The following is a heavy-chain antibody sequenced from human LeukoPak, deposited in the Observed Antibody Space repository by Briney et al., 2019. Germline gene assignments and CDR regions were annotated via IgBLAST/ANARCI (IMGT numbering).Heavy chain of an antibody. V-gene: IGHV1-69*13. Sequence: ASVKVSCKASGGTFSSYAISWVRQAPGQGLEWMGGIIPIFGTANYAQKFQGRVTITADESTGTAYMELSSLRSEDTAVYYCATYYYGSGTQYWFDPWGQGTLVTVSS. CDR3: ATYYYGSGTQYWFDP. CDR2: IIPIFGTA. J-gene: IGHJ5*02. D-gene: IGHD3-10*01. CDR1: GGTFSSYA.